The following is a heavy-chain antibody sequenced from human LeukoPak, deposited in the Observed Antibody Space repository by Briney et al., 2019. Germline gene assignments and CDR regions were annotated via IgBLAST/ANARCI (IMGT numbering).Heavy chain of an antibody. D-gene: IGHD2-8*02. Sequence: GGTLRLSCVASGFTFSSYAMSWVRQAPGKGLEWVSGFSVSDATTYYADSVKGRFTISRDNSKNTLYLQMNSLRAEDTAIYYCATYRQVLLPFESWGQGTLVTVSS. V-gene: IGHV3-23*01. CDR2: FSVSDATT. CDR1: GFTFSSYA. CDR3: ATYRQVLLPFES. J-gene: IGHJ4*02.